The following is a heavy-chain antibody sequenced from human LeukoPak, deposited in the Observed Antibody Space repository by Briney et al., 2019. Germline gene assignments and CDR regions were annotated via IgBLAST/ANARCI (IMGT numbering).Heavy chain of an antibody. V-gene: IGHV3-30-3*01. CDR2: ISYDGSNK. Sequence: GRSLRLSCAASGFTFSSYAMHWVRQAPGKGLEWVAVISYDGSNKYYADSVKGRFTISRDNSKNTLYLQMNSLRAEDTAVYYCARLYCSGGSCYSGDAFDIWGQGTMVTVSS. CDR3: ARLYCSGGSCYSGDAFDI. CDR1: GFTFSSYA. D-gene: IGHD2-15*01. J-gene: IGHJ3*02.